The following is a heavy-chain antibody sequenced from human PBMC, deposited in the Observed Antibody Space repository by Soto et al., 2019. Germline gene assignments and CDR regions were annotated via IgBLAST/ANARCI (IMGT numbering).Heavy chain of an antibody. CDR1: GFSLNTGGLG. J-gene: IGHJ6*02. CDR3: IHSRCGGDCLRSYSSHYYYGLDV. CDR2: IYWDDDK. V-gene: IGHV2-5*02. D-gene: IGHD2-21*02. Sequence: QITLKESGPPLVKPTQTLTLTCSVSGFSLNTGGLGVGWIRQPPGKALEWLALIYWDDDKRYSPSLRNRLSISKDTSNNLVVFTMTNMDPVYTATYYCIHSRCGGDCLRSYSSHYYYGLDVWGQGTTVTVSS.